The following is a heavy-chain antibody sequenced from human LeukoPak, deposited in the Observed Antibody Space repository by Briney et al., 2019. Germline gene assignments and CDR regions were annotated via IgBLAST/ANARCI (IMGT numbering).Heavy chain of an antibody. J-gene: IGHJ3*02. CDR3: ARDSSGSGYAFDI. CDR1: GYTFSSYY. CDR2: INPNSGGT. Sequence: ASVKVSCKASGYTFSSYYMHWVRQAPGQGLEWMGWINPNSGGTNYAQKFQGRVTMTRDTSISTAYMELSRLRSDDTAVYYCARDSSGSGYAFDIWGQGTMVTVSS. D-gene: IGHD3-10*01. V-gene: IGHV1-2*02.